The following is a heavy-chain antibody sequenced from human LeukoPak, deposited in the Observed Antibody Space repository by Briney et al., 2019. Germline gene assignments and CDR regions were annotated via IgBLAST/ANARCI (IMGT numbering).Heavy chain of an antibody. CDR1: GYTFTNYY. CDR3: ARVRDGYNDAYDV. D-gene: IGHD5-24*01. V-gene: IGHV1-46*01. Sequence: ASVKVSCKASGYTFTNYYIHWVRQAPGQGLEWMGVIKPGGDSTSSARIFQGRVYMTSDTSTSTVYMELSGLRSDDTAVYYCARVRDGYNDAYDVWGQGTMVTVPS. J-gene: IGHJ3*01. CDR2: IKPGGDST.